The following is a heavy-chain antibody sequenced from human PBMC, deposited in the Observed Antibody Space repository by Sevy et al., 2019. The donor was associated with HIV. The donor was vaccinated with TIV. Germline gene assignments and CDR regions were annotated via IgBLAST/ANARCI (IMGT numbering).Heavy chain of an antibody. CDR3: TTVSYSVSYYDYISGGYRARTPYSIDY. V-gene: IGHV3-15*01. CDR1: GFTLSNAW. D-gene: IGHD3-16*02. J-gene: IGHJ4*02. CDR2: IKSKTDSGTT. Sequence: GGSLRLSCAASGFTLSNAWMSWVRQAPGKGLEWVGRIKSKTDSGTTDDAAPVKGRFTISRDDSKDKLYLQMNSLKTXDMALYYWTTVSYSVSYYDYISGGYRARTPYSIDYWGQGTLVTVFS.